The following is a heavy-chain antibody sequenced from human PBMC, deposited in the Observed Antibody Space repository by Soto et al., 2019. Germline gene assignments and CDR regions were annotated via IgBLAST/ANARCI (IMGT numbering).Heavy chain of an antibody. V-gene: IGHV1-69*04. D-gene: IGHD6-19*01. J-gene: IGHJ3*02. Sequence: SVKVSCKASGGTFSSYTISWVRQAPGQGLEWMGRIIPILGIANYAQKFQGRVTITADKSTSTAYMELSSLRSEDTAVYYCAREAGSGWFHDAFDIWGQGTMVTVSS. CDR2: IIPILGIA. CDR1: GGTFSSYT. CDR3: AREAGSGWFHDAFDI.